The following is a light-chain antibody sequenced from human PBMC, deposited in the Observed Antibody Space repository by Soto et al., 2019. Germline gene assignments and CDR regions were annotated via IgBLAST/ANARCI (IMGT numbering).Light chain of an antibody. CDR1: QSLQHSDGKTY. Sequence: DIVMTQTPLSLSVTPGQTASISCKSSQSLQHSDGKTYLDWYLQKPGQPPQFLIYEVSNRFSGGPSRFSGSGSGTDFTLKISRVEAEDVGVYYCMQNSQIPLTFGGGTKVEIK. J-gene: IGKJ4*01. CDR3: MQNSQIPLT. CDR2: EVS. V-gene: IGKV2D-29*01.